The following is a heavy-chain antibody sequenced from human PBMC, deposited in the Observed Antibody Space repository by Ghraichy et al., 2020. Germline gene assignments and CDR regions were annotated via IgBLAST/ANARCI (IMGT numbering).Heavy chain of an antibody. Sequence: SETLSLTCAVYGGSFSGYYWSWIRQPPGKGLEWIGEINHSGSTNYNPSLKSRVTISVDTSKNQFSLKLSSVTAADTAVYYCARAAVGATGYFDYWGQGTLVTVSS. CDR1: GGSFSGYY. D-gene: IGHD1-26*01. J-gene: IGHJ4*02. V-gene: IGHV4-34*01. CDR2: INHSGST. CDR3: ARAAVGATGYFDY.